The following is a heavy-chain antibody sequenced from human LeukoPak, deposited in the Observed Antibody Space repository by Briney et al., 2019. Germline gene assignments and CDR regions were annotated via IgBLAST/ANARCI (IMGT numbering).Heavy chain of an antibody. J-gene: IGHJ4*02. D-gene: IGHD3-10*01. Sequence: GGSLRLSCAASGFTFSDYYMSWVRQAPGKGLEWVSAISGSGGSTYYADSVKGRFTISRDNSKNTLYLQMNSLRAEDTAVYYCAKDLITMVRGGIHDYWGQGTLVTVSS. CDR1: GFTFSDYY. V-gene: IGHV3-23*01. CDR2: ISGSGGST. CDR3: AKDLITMVRGGIHDY.